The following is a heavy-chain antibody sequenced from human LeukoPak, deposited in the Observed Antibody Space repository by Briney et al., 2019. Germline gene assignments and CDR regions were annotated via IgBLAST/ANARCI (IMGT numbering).Heavy chain of an antibody. CDR1: GGSISSYY. D-gene: IGHD3-22*01. J-gene: IGHJ4*02. CDR3: ARDIKYYDSSGYYDY. V-gene: IGHV4-59*01. Sequence: SETLPLTCTVSGGSISSYYWSWIRQPPGKGLEWIGYIYYSGSTNYNPSLKSRVTISVDTSKNQFSLKLSSVTAADTAVYYCARDIKYYDSSGYYDYWGQGTLVTVSS. CDR2: IYYSGST.